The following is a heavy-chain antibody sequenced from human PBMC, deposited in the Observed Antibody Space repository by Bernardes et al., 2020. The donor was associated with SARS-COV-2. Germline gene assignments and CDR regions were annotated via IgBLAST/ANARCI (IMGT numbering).Heavy chain of an antibody. Sequence: GGSLRLSCAASGFTFSSYAMSWVRQAPGKGLEWVSAISGSGGSPYYADSVKGRFTISRDNSKNTLYLQMNSLRAEDTAVYYCAKVFPGYCSGGSCYSLYFDYWGQGTLVTVSS. CDR2: ISGSGGSP. D-gene: IGHD2-15*01. J-gene: IGHJ4*02. CDR3: AKVFPGYCSGGSCYSLYFDY. CDR1: GFTFSSYA. V-gene: IGHV3-23*01.